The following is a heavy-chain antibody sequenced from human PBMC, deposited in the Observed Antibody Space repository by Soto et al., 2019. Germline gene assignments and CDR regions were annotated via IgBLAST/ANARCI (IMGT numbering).Heavy chain of an antibody. CDR3: AKATATSGGAFEI. Sequence: GGSLRLSCAVSGFICSSYDMSWVRQAPGKGLEWVSTILVGRSTHYEDSVKGRFTISRDTSKNTVYLQMNSLTAGDTAFYYCAKATATSGGAFEIYGQGTMVTVSS. CDR1: GFICSSYD. D-gene: IGHD1-1*01. V-gene: IGHV3-23*01. CDR2: ILVGRST. J-gene: IGHJ3*02.